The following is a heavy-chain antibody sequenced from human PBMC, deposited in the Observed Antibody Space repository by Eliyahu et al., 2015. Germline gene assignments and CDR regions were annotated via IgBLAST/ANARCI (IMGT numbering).Heavy chain of an antibody. D-gene: IGHD3-3*01. CDR1: GYSFXSYW. V-gene: IGHV5-51*01. CDR2: IYPGDSDT. CDR3: ARLRNDFWSGRDYYGMDV. Sequence: EVQLVQSGAEVKKPGESLKISCKGSGYSFXSYWSGWVRQMPGKGLEWMGIIYPGDSDTRYSPSFQGQVTISADKSISTAYLQWSSLKASDTAMYYCARLRNDFWSGRDYYGMDVWGQGTTVTVSS. J-gene: IGHJ6*02.